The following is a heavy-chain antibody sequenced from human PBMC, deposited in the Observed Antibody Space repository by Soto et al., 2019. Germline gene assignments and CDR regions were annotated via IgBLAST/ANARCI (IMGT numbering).Heavy chain of an antibody. Sequence: GGSLRLSCAASGFTFSSYGMHWVRQAPGKGLEWVAVIWYDGSNKYYADSVKGRFTISRDNSKNTLYLQMNSLRAEDTAVYYCARDSYYDFWSGYYTYNWFDPWGQGTLVTVSS. V-gene: IGHV3-33*01. J-gene: IGHJ5*02. CDR2: IWYDGSNK. CDR3: ARDSYYDFWSGYYTYNWFDP. D-gene: IGHD3-3*01. CDR1: GFTFSSYG.